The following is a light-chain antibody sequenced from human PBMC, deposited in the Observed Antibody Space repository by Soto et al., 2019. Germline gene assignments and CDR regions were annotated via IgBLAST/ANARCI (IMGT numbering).Light chain of an antibody. J-gene: IGLJ2*01. CDR1: SSNIGSNT. V-gene: IGLV1-44*01. Sequence: QSVRTQPPSASGTPGQRVTISCSGRSSNIGSNTVNWYQQLPGTAPKLLIYSNNQRPSGVPDRFSGSKSGTSASLAISGLQSEDEADYYCAAWDDSLNGVVFGGGTKLTVL. CDR3: AAWDDSLNGVV. CDR2: SNN.